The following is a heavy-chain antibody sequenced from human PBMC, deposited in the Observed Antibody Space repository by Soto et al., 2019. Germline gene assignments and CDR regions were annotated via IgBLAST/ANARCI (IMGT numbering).Heavy chain of an antibody. CDR2: IYYSGST. J-gene: IGHJ6*02. D-gene: IGHD3-10*01. CDR1: GGSISSCGYY. CDR3: ARDRLDTMVRGVLPSPYYYYGMDV. Sequence: SETLSLTCTVSGGSISSCGYYWSWIRQHPGKGLEWIGYIYYSGSTYYNPSLKSRVTISVDTSKNQFSLKLSSVTAADTAVYYCARDRLDTMVRGVLPSPYYYYGMDVWGQGTTVTVSS. V-gene: IGHV4-31*03.